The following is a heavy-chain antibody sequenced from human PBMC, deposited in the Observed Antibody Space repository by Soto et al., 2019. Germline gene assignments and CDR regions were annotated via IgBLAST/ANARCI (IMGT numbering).Heavy chain of an antibody. D-gene: IGHD5-18*01. J-gene: IGHJ4*02. Sequence: QLQLQESGPGLVKPSETLSLTCTVSGGSISSSRYYWGWIRQPPGKGLEWIGSINYSGSTYYNPSLKSRVNISVDTSKNQFSLKLSSVTAADTAVYYCASSGYSYGNGHYWGQGTLVTVSS. CDR3: ASSGYSYGNGHY. CDR1: GGSISSSRYY. CDR2: INYSGST. V-gene: IGHV4-39*01.